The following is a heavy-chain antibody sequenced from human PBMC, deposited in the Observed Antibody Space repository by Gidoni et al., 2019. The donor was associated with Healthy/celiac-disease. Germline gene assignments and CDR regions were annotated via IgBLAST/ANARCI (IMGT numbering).Heavy chain of an antibody. Sequence: QVQLVESGGGVVQPGRSLRLSCAASGFTFSSYGMHWVRQAPVKGLDWVAVISYDGSNKYYADSVKGRFTISRDNFKNTLYLQMNSLRAEDTAVYYCAKDVGRYSYARSGFFDYWGQGTLVTVSS. CDR2: ISYDGSNK. J-gene: IGHJ4*02. D-gene: IGHD5-18*01. V-gene: IGHV3-30*18. CDR3: AKDVGRYSYARSGFFDY. CDR1: GFTFSSYG.